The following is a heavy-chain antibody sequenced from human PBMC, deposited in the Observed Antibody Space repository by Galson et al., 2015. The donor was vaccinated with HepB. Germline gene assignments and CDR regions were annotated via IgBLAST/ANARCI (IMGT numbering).Heavy chain of an antibody. V-gene: IGHV4-34*01. CDR2: INHSGST. CDR1: GGSFSGYY. Sequence: LSLTCAVYGGSFSGYYWSWIRQPPGKGLEWIGEINHSGSTNYNPSLKSRVTISVDTSKNQFSLKLSSVTAADTAVYYCARERKLGYYHYYYYMDVWGKGTTVTVSS. D-gene: IGHD1-7*01. CDR3: ARERKLGYYHYYYYMDV. J-gene: IGHJ6*03.